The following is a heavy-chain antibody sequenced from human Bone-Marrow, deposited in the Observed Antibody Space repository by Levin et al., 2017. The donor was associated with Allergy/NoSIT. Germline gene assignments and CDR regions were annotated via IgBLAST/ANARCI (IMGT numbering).Heavy chain of an antibody. CDR1: GFTFSTYA. V-gene: IGHV3-21*01. CDR3: VSSSSGHCATGSCYSRLPLDF. J-gene: IGHJ4*02. CDR2: ISKSSTYI. Sequence: SGGSLRLSCAASGFTFSTYALNWVRQAPGKGLEWVASISKSSTYIYYADSLKGRFSISRDDAENSLYLQMNSLTAEDTAVYYCVSSSSGHCATGSCYSRLPLDFWGQGTLVTVSS. D-gene: IGHD2-15*01.